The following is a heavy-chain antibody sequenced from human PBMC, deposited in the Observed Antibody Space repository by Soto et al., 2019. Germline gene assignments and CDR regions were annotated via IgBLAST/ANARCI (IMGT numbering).Heavy chain of an antibody. D-gene: IGHD2-21*02. CDR1: GGSISGYY. V-gene: IGHV4-59*01. CDR2: MYNTGST. CDR3: ARDLWGYCGTDCYPLDV. Sequence: PXXTLSLPFTVSGGSISGYYWRWIPQPPGKGLEWIGYMYNTGSTVYNPSFKSRVTISVDTSKNQFSLKLNSVTAADKAVYYCARDLWGYCGTDCYPLDVWGQGTTVTVSS. J-gene: IGHJ6*02.